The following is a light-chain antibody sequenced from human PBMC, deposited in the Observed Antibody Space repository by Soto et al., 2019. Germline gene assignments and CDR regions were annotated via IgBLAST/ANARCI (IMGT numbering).Light chain of an antibody. Sequence: DIQMTQSPSSLSASVGDGVTITCRASQSISSYLNWYQQKPGKAPKLLIYAASSLQSGVPSRFSGSGSGTDFTLTISSLQPDDFATYYCQQSYTTPRTFGQGTRVEIK. V-gene: IGKV1-39*01. CDR2: AAS. CDR1: QSISSY. J-gene: IGKJ1*01. CDR3: QQSYTTPRT.